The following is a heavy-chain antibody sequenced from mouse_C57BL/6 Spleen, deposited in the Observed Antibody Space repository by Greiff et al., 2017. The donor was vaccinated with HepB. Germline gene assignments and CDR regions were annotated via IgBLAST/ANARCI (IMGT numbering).Heavy chain of an antibody. CDR3: TRITTVVATGFDY. Sequence: VQLQQSGAELVRPGASVTLSCKASGYTFTDYEMHWVKQTPVHGLEWIGAIDPETGGTAYNQKFKGKAILTADKSSSTAYMELRSLTSEDSAVYYGTRITTVVATGFDYWGQGTTLTVSS. CDR2: IDPETGGT. J-gene: IGHJ2*01. D-gene: IGHD1-1*01. CDR1: GYTFTDYE. V-gene: IGHV1-15*01.